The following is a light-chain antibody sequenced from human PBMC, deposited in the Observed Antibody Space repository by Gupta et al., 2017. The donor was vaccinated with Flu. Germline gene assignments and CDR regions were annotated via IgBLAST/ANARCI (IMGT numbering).Light chain of an antibody. CDR2: YGS. CDR3: QQSVTTPVK. J-gene: IGKJ5*01. V-gene: IGKV1-39*01. CDR1: QTIGNN. Sequence: DIQVTQSPSSLSASLGDKVTITCRTSQTIGNNLNWYQQKPWRAPKLLIYYGSTLKNGVPSRFSGSVSGTDFTLIISERQPEDFANYYCQQSVTTPVKFGQGTQVEIK.